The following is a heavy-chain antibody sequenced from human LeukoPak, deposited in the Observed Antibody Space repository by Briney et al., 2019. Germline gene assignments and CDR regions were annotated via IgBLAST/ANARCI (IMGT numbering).Heavy chain of an antibody. CDR3: ARDGWYYDSSGYYRQGLFDY. Sequence: GRSLRLSCAASGFTFSSYGMHWVRQAPGKGLEWVAVIWYGGSNKYYADSVKGRFTISRDNSKNTLYLQMNSLRAEDTAVYYCARDGWYYDSSGYYRQGLFDYWGQGTLVTVSS. D-gene: IGHD3-22*01. CDR1: GFTFSSYG. CDR2: IWYGGSNK. J-gene: IGHJ4*02. V-gene: IGHV3-33*01.